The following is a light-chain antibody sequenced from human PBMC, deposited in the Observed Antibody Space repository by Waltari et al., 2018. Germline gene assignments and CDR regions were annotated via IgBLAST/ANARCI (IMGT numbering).Light chain of an antibody. V-gene: IGKV2-30*02. CDR3: MQATNWPLT. CDR2: KVS. J-gene: IGKJ1*01. CDR1: QSLVHTDGHTY. Sequence: DVVMTQSPLSLPVSLGQPASLSCRSRQSLVHTDGHTYLNWFQQRPGQSPRRLIYKVSNRDSGVPDRFSGSGSDTAFTLKISRVEAEDVGIYYCMQATNWPLTFGQGTKVEIQ.